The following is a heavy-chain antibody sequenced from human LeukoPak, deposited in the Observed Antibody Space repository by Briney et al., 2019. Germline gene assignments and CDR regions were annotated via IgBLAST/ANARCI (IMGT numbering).Heavy chain of an antibody. V-gene: IGHV4-59*01. CDR2: IYYSGST. D-gene: IGHD6-13*01. J-gene: IGHJ3*02. CDR3: ARESGYSSSLDDAFDI. CDR1: GGSISSYY. Sequence: SETLSLTCTVSGGSISSYYWSWIRQPPGKGLEWIGYIYYSGSTNYNPSLKSRVTISVDTSKNQFSLKLSSVTAADTAVYYCARESGYSSSLDDAFDIWGQGTMVTVSS.